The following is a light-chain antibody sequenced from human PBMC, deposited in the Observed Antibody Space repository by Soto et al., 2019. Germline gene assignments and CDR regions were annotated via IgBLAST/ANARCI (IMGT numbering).Light chain of an antibody. CDR3: KSYAGSNTYV. Sequence: QSALTQPPSASGSPGQSVTISCTGTKSDNGVYDFVSWYQHHPGKAPRLIIYEVVQRPSGVPDRFSGSKSGNTASLTVSGLQAADEADYFCKSYAGSNTYVFGSGTKVTVL. CDR2: EVV. CDR1: KSDNGVYDF. V-gene: IGLV2-8*01. J-gene: IGLJ1*01.